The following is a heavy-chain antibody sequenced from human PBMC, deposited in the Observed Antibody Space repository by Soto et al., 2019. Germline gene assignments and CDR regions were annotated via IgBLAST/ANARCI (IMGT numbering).Heavy chain of an antibody. CDR1: GGTFSSYA. V-gene: IGHV1-69*13. Sequence: GASVKVSCKASGGTFSSYAVTWVRQAPGQGLEWMGGIIPIIGTANYAQEFQGRVTITADESTDTAYMEMSSLRSEDTAVYYCARDGRRLGSGWTESFSWFDPSGQGTRVTVAS. CDR2: IIPIIGTA. D-gene: IGHD6-19*01. CDR3: ARDGRRLGSGWTESFSWFDP. J-gene: IGHJ5*02.